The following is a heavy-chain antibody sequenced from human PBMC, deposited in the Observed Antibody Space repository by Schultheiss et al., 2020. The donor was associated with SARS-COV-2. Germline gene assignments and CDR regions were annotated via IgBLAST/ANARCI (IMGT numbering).Heavy chain of an antibody. J-gene: IGHJ6*03. CDR3: ARDVCSSTSCYGGFPNYYYMDV. Sequence: SETLSLTCTVSGGSISSYYWSWIRQPAGKGLEWIGRIYTSGSTNYNPSLKSRVTMSVDTSKNQFSLKLSSVTDADTAVYYCARDVCSSTSCYGGFPNYYYMDVWGKGTTVTVSS. D-gene: IGHD2-2*01. CDR1: GGSISSYY. CDR2: IYTSGST. V-gene: IGHV4-4*07.